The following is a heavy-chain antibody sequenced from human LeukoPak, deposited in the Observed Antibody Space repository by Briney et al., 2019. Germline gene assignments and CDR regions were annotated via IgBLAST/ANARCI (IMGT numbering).Heavy chain of an antibody. CDR3: ARLQLWTGTPLDY. Sequence: PGGSLRLSCAAAGFTFSSYTMNWVRQAPGKGLEWVSYISSSGSTIYYADSVKGRFTISRDNAKNSLYLQMNSLRAEDTAVYYCARLQLWTGTPLDYWGQGTLVTVSS. CDR2: ISSSGSTI. D-gene: IGHD5-18*01. J-gene: IGHJ4*02. CDR1: GFTFSSYT. V-gene: IGHV3-48*04.